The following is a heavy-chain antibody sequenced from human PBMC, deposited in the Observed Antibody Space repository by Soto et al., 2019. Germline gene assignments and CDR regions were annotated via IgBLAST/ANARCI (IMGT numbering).Heavy chain of an antibody. CDR3: SRRGHCSGDSCYSA. D-gene: IGHD2-15*01. Sequence: QITLKASGPALVKPTQPLTLTCTFSGVSLTTSGVGAGWIRQPPGKALEWLALIYWSDEIRYCPSLKTSLTITKDTSKNQVVLTMTDMDPVYTATYYCSRRGHCSGDSCYSAWGQGTLVTVSS. CDR1: GVSLTTSGVG. CDR2: IYWSDEI. J-gene: IGHJ5*02. V-gene: IGHV2-5*01.